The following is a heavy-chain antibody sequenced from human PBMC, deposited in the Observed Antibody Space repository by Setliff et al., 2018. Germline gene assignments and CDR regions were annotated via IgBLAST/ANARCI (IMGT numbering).Heavy chain of an antibody. CDR1: GGTFSYYY. D-gene: IGHD6-6*01. CDR3: ARGRSVAARLLDT. V-gene: IGHV4-34*01. J-gene: IGHJ5*02. Sequence: SETLSLTCAAHGGTFSYYYWTWIRQSPGKGLEWIGENNHSGSAKYRPSLGSRVTISVDTSNNQVSLTLTSVTAADTAVYYCARGRSVAARLLDTWGQGTLVTVSS. CDR2: NNHSGSA.